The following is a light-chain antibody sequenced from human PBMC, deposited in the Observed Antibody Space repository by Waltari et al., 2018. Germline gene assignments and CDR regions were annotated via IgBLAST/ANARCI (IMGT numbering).Light chain of an antibody. CDR2: WAS. Sequence: DIVMTQSPDSLAVSLGERATINCKSSQSVLYSSNNKNYLAWYQQKPGQPPKLLIYWASTRESGVPDRFSGSGSGTDFTLTISSLQAEDVAVYYCQQYYSNLNTFGQGTKLEIK. CDR3: QQYYSNLNT. J-gene: IGKJ2*01. V-gene: IGKV4-1*01. CDR1: QSVLYSSNNKNY.